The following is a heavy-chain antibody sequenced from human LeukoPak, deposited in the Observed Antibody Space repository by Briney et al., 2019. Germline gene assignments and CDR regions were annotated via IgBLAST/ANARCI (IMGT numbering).Heavy chain of an antibody. V-gene: IGHV3-23*01. J-gene: IGHJ4*02. CDR1: GFTFSSYA. Sequence: GGSLRLSCAASGFTFSSYAMSWVRQAPGKGLEWVSAISVSGNTYHADSVKGRFTISRDSSKNTLYLQMNRLRAEDAAVYYCAKAPVTTCSGAYCYPFDYWGQGTLVTVSS. CDR3: AKAPVTTCSGAYCYPFDY. CDR2: ISVSGNT. D-gene: IGHD2-21*01.